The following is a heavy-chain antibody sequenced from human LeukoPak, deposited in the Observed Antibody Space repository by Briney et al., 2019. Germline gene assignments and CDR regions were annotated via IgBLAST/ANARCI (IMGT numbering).Heavy chain of an antibody. CDR3: ARDKVGVGATTV. V-gene: IGHV4-31*03. J-gene: IGHJ3*01. CDR2: IYYSGST. CDR1: VGSISSGVYY. D-gene: IGHD1-26*01. Sequence: SQTLSLTCTVSVGSISSGVYYWSWIRQHPGKGLEWIGYIYYSGSTYYNPSLKSRVTISVDTSKNQFSLKLSSVTAADTAVYYCARDKVGVGATTVWGQWTMVTVSS.